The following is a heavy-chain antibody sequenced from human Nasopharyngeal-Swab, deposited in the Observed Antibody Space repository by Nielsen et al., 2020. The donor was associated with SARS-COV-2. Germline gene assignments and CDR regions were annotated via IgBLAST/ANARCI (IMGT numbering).Heavy chain of an antibody. CDR3: ARAGAARPTATDY. J-gene: IGHJ4*02. D-gene: IGHD6-6*01. Sequence: GESLKISCAASGFTFSSYSMNWVRQPPGKGLEWVSYISSSSSTIYYADSVKGRFTISRDNAKNSLYLQMNSLRDEDTAVYYCARAGAARPTATDYWGQGTLVTVSS. V-gene: IGHV3-48*02. CDR2: ISSSSSTI. CDR1: GFTFSSYS.